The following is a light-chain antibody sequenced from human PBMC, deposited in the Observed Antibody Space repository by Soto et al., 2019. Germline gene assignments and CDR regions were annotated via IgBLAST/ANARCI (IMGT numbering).Light chain of an antibody. J-gene: IGKJ4*01. CDR1: QSISSF. Sequence: DIVLTQSPATLSLSPGERATLSCRASQSISSFLAWYQQKPGQAPRLLIYDASSRATDIPGRFSGSVSGTDFTLTISSLEPEDLAVYYCQERSNLPLSFGGGTKVEI. V-gene: IGKV3-11*01. CDR2: DAS. CDR3: QERSNLPLS.